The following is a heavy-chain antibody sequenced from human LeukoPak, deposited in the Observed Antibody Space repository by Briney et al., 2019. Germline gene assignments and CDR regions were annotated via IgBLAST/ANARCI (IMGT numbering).Heavy chain of an antibody. V-gene: IGHV4-30-4*01. CDR3: ARGRVVLGTYGMDV. CDR2: IYYSGST. Sequence: SETLSLTCTVSGGSISSGDYYWSWIRQPPGRGLEWIGYIYYSGSTYYNPSLKSRVTISVDASKNQFSLKLSSVTAADTAVYYCARGRVVLGTYGMDVWGQGTTVTVSS. J-gene: IGHJ6*02. D-gene: IGHD2-2*01. CDR1: GGSISSGDYY.